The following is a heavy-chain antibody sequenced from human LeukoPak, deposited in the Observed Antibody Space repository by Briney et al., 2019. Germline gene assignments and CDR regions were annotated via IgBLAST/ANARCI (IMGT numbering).Heavy chain of an antibody. CDR3: ARGSSLRYSSGWYNWFDP. D-gene: IGHD6-19*01. V-gene: IGHV1-2*02. J-gene: IGHJ5*02. Sequence: ASVKVSCKASGYTFTCYYMHWVRQAPGQGLEWMGWINPNSGGTNYAQKFQGRVTMTRDTSISTAYMELSRLRSDDTAVYYCARGSSLRYSSGWYNWFDPWGQGTLVTDSS. CDR1: GYTFTCYY. CDR2: INPNSGGT.